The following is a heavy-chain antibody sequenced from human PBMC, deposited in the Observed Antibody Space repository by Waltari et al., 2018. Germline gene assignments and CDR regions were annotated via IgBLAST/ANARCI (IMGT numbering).Heavy chain of an antibody. CDR1: GDSISSDSYY. V-gene: IGHV4-39*01. Sequence: QLQLQESGPGLVKPSETLSLTCTVSGDSISSDSYYWGWLRQPLGKGLAWVGTVHFTGTTYYNPSLECRVTISVDTSNNQFSLKLTSVTAADTAIYYCARLDYSALRRGCDPWGQGTLVTVSS. J-gene: IGHJ5*02. CDR3: ARLDYSALRRGCDP. D-gene: IGHD4-4*01. CDR2: VHFTGTT.